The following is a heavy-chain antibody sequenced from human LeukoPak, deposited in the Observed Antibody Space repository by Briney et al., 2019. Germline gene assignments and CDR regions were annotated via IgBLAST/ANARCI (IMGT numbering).Heavy chain of an antibody. CDR2: INTYNSNT. Sequence: GASVKVSCKASGYTFNSYGITRVRQAPGQGLEWMGWINTYNSNTNYAQKLQGRVTMTRDPFTSTVYMELRSLRSDDTAVYYCARGWENDYWGQGSLVTVSS. V-gene: IGHV1-18*01. J-gene: IGHJ4*02. D-gene: IGHD1-26*01. CDR3: ARGWENDY. CDR1: GYTFNSYG.